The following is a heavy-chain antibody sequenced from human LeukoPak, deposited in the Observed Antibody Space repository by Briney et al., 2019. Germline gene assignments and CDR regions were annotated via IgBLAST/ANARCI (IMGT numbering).Heavy chain of an antibody. Sequence: PETPSLTCAVYGGSFSGYYWSGIRQSPGKGLEWIGEINHRGSTNYNPSLKSRVTISVDTSKNQFALKRKSVTAADTAVYYFARVVVVKASAIGSGLHTFDSWGQGNLVTVSS. D-gene: IGHD2-2*01. V-gene: IGHV4-34*01. CDR3: ARVVVVKASAIGSGLHTFDS. CDR1: GGSFSGYY. J-gene: IGHJ5*01. CDR2: INHRGST.